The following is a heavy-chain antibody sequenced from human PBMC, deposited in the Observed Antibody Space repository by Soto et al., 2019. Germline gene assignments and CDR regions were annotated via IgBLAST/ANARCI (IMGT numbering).Heavy chain of an antibody. V-gene: IGHV4-31*03. Sequence: QVQLQESGPGLVKPSQTLSLTCTVSGGSISSGGYYWSGIRQHPGKGLEWIGYIYYSGSTYYNPSLKSRVPKSVDTYKIQFSLKMSSVTAADTAVYYCARSSQATVNTFDYWGKGTLVTVAS. CDR3: ARSSQATVNTFDY. CDR1: GGSISSGGYY. D-gene: IGHD4-17*01. CDR2: IYYSGST. J-gene: IGHJ4*02.